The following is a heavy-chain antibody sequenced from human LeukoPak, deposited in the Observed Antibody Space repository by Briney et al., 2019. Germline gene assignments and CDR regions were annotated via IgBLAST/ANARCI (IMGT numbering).Heavy chain of an antibody. J-gene: IGHJ4*02. Sequence: WASVKVSCKVSGYTLTELSMHWVRQAPGKGLEWMGGFDPEDGETIYAQKFQGRVTMTGDTSTDTAYMELSSLRSEDTAVYYCATVNPYDSSGYLPESWGQGTLVTVSS. CDR1: GYTLTELS. V-gene: IGHV1-24*01. D-gene: IGHD3-22*01. CDR3: ATVNPYDSSGYLPES. CDR2: FDPEDGET.